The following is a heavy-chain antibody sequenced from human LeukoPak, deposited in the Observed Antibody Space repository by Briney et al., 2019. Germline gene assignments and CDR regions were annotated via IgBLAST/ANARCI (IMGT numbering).Heavy chain of an antibody. V-gene: IGHV4-59*05. CDR1: GGSISSYY. D-gene: IGHD1-26*01. CDR2: IYYSGST. Sequence: PSETLSLTCTVSGGSISSYYWSWIRQPPGKGLEWIGSIYYSGSTYYNPSLKSRVTISVDTSKNQFSLKLNSVTAADTAVYYCARHSFSGSEYYFDYWGQGTLVTVSS. J-gene: IGHJ4*02. CDR3: ARHSFSGSEYYFDY.